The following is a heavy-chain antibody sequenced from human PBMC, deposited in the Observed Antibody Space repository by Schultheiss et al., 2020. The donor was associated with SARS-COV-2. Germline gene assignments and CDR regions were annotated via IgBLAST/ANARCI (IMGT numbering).Heavy chain of an antibody. Sequence: SETLSLTCTVSGGSISSGGYYWSWIRQHPGKGLEWIGYIYYSGSTYYNPSLKSRVTISVDTSKNQFSLKLSSVTAADTAVYYCARDSSGWYHWYFDLWGRGTLVTVSS. CDR1: GGSISSGGYY. CDR2: IYYSGST. V-gene: IGHV4-31*03. J-gene: IGHJ2*01. D-gene: IGHD6-19*01. CDR3: ARDSSGWYHWYFDL.